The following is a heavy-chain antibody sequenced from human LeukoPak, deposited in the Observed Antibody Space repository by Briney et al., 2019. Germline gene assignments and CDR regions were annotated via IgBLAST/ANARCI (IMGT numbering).Heavy chain of an antibody. Sequence: SETLSLTCTVSGGSISNYYWSCIRQPPGKGLEWIGFIYYSGSTNYNPSLRSRVTISVDTSKNQFSLKLSSVTAADTAVYYCARHWGDSPNHSDDLYAFDIWGQGTMVTVSS. J-gene: IGHJ3*02. V-gene: IGHV4-59*08. CDR3: ARHWGDSPNHSDDLYAFDI. D-gene: IGHD1-14*01. CDR2: IYYSGST. CDR1: GGSISNYY.